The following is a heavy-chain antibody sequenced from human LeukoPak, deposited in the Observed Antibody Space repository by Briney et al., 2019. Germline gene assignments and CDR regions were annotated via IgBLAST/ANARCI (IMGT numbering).Heavy chain of an antibody. CDR2: IHYSGNT. J-gene: IGHJ4*02. D-gene: IGHD4/OR15-4a*01. CDR3: ARNDHGANSDY. CDR1: GDSISSYY. V-gene: IGHV4-59*01. Sequence: PSETLSLTCTVSGDSISSYYWSWIRQPPGKGLEWIGYIHYSGNTNYNPSLKSRVTISVDTSKNQFSLKLTSVTAADTAVYYCARNDHGANSDYWGQGTLVTVSS.